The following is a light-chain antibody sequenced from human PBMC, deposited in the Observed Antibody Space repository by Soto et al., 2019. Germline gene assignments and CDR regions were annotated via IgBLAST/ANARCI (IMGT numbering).Light chain of an antibody. J-gene: IGKJ4*01. V-gene: IGKV3-11*01. CDR1: QGVANY. Sequence: EVVLTQSPATLSLSPGERATLSCRASQGVANYLAWYQHKPGQAPRLLIYGASNRATGIPARFSGSGSGTAVTLTISSLENEDFAVYYCQQRSHWPLTLGGGTKVEIK. CDR2: GAS. CDR3: QQRSHWPLT.